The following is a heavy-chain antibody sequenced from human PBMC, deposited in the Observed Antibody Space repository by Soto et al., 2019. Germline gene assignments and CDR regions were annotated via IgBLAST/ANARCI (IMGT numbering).Heavy chain of an antibody. Sequence: GASVKVSCKASGYTFTSYGISWVRQAPGQGLEWMGWISAYNGNTNCAQKLQGRVTMTTDTSTSTAYMELRSLRSDDTAVYYCAREYCSGGSCYSGSHWFDPWGQGTLVTVSS. CDR1: GYTFTSYG. J-gene: IGHJ5*02. V-gene: IGHV1-18*01. CDR3: AREYCSGGSCYSGSHWFDP. D-gene: IGHD2-15*01. CDR2: ISAYNGNT.